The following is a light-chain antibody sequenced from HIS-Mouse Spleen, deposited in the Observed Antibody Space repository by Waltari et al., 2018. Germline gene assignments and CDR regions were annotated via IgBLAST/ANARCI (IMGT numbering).Light chain of an antibody. J-gene: IGLJ3*02. CDR3: YSAADNNLV. Sequence: SYELTQPSSVSVSPGQTARITCSGDVVAKKYARWFQQKPAQAHVRVVYKDSERPSGIPERFSGSSSGTTVTLTISGAQVEDEADYYCYSAADNNLVFGGGTKLTVL. CDR2: KDS. V-gene: IGLV3-27*01. CDR1: VVAKKY.